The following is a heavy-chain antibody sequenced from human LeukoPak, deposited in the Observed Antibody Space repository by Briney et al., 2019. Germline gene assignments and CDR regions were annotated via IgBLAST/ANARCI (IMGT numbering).Heavy chain of an antibody. V-gene: IGHV4-34*01. CDR3: GRGNLGAFPETSGYRVVPPRVICYYYYGMEV. Sequence: SETLSLNCAVYGVSFSGYCWGWIRQAPGQEREWIGEVNHSESTNYNPSLKSRIPISVETSKTQFSLKLSPVTAADTAVYCGGRGNLGAFPETSGYRVVPPRVICYYYYGMEVWGQGTTVTVSS. CDR2: VNHSEST. J-gene: IGHJ6*02. D-gene: IGHD2-21*01. CDR1: GVSFSGYC.